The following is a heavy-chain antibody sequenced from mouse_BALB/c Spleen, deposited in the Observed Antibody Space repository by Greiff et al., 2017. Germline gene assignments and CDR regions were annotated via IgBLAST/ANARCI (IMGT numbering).Heavy chain of an antibody. CDR3: AREDYGSSYAMDY. CDR1: GFSLTSYG. V-gene: IGHV2-9*02. J-gene: IGHJ4*01. Sequence: VKVVESGPGLVAPSQSLSITCTVSGFSLTSYGVHWVRQPPGKGLEWLGVIWAGGSTNYNSALMSRLSISKDNSKSQVFLKMNSLQTDDTAMYYCAREDYGSSYAMDYWGQGTSVTVSS. CDR2: IWAGGST. D-gene: IGHD1-1*01.